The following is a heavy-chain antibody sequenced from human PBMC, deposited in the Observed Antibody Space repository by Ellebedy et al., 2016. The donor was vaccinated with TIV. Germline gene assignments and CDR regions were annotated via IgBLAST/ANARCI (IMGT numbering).Heavy chain of an antibody. V-gene: IGHV3-7*03. CDR2: INPDGSAE. CDR3: VTWDQDYGR. Sequence: PGGSLRLSCEVSGFIISDDWMSWVRQAPGKGLAWVAHINPDGSAEYYVDSVKGRFSISRDNAMRSLFLQMNSRRVDDTAVYYCVTWDQDYGRWGQGSLVTVSS. CDR1: GFIISDDW. J-gene: IGHJ4*02. D-gene: IGHD3-10*01.